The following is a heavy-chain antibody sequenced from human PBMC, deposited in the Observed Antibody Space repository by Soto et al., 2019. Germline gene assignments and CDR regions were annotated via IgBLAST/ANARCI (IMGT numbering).Heavy chain of an antibody. Sequence: QVQLVQSGAEVKKHGTSVKVSCKASGYTFSTYDISWGRPATGQGLEWMGWMNPNTGNTGYAQKFRGRVTMTRNASTGTAYMELSSLRSEDTAVYYCARRKERSGPHYFDAWGQGTLVTVSS. J-gene: IGHJ4*02. CDR3: ARRKERSGPHYFDA. V-gene: IGHV1-8*01. CDR2: MNPNTGNT. CDR1: GYTFSTYD. D-gene: IGHD6-25*01.